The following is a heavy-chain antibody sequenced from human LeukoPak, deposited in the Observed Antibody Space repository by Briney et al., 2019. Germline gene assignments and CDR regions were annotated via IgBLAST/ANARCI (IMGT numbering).Heavy chain of an antibody. V-gene: IGHV3-23*01. CDR1: GFTFSSYA. CDR3: ARARWELPPDY. CDR2: ISGSGGST. D-gene: IGHD1-26*01. J-gene: IGHJ4*02. Sequence: GSLRLSCAASGFTFSSYAMSWVRQAPGKGLEWVSAISGSGGSTYYADSVKGRFTISRDNAKNSLYLQMNSLRAEDTAVYYCARARWELPPDYWGQGTLVTVSS.